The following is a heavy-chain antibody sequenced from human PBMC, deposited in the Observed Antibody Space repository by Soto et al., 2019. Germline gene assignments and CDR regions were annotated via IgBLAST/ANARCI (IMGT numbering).Heavy chain of an antibody. CDR2: ISAYNGDT. CDR3: ATTIGYSYYYYGMDF. Sequence: QVQLVQSGAEVTKPGASVKVSCKASGYTLTSYGISWVRQAPGQGLEWMGWISAYNGDTNYAQSLQGRVTMTTDTSTTTAYMELRSLRSDDTAVYYCATTIGYSYYYYGMDFWGQGNTVTVSS. D-gene: IGHD5-12*01. CDR1: GYTLTSYG. J-gene: IGHJ6*02. V-gene: IGHV1-18*01.